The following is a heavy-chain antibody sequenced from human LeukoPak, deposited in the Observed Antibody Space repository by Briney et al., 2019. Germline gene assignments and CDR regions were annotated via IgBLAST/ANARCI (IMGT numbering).Heavy chain of an antibody. D-gene: IGHD3-22*01. CDR3: ARDPTHYYDSSGYGPMYY. CDR1: GGTFSSYA. V-gene: IGHV1-69*05. CDR2: IIPIFGTA. Sequence: SVKVSCKASGGTFSSYAISWVRQAPGQGLEWMGGIIPIFGTANYAQKFQGRVTITTDESTSTAYMELSSLRSEDTAVYYCARDPTHYYDSSGYGPMYYWGQGTLVTVSS. J-gene: IGHJ4*02.